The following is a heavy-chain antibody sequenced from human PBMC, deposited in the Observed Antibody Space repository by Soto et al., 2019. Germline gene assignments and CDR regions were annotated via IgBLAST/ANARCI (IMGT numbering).Heavy chain of an antibody. CDR1: GYTFTSYD. J-gene: IGHJ3*02. D-gene: IGHD1-1*01. CDR3: ARSLYGYWNDDSQAFDI. Sequence: ASVKVSCKASGYTFTSYDINWVRQATGQGLEWMGWMNPNSGNTGYAQKFQGRVTMTRNTSISTAYMELSSLRSEDTAVYYCARSLYGYWNDDSQAFDIWGQGTMVTVSS. V-gene: IGHV1-8*01. CDR2: MNPNSGNT.